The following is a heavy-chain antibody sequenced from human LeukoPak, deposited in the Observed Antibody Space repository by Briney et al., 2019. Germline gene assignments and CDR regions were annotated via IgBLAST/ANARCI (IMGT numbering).Heavy chain of an antibody. CDR1: GFTFSSYE. CDR2: ISSSGRTK. J-gene: IGHJ6*04. CDR3: AREDASALDV. Sequence: GGSLRLSCAASGFTFSSYEMNWVRQAPGKGLEWVSYISSSGRTKYYADSVKGRFTISRDNAKNSLYLQMNSLRAEDTAVYYCAREDASALDVWGKGTTVTISS. D-gene: IGHD3-10*01. V-gene: IGHV3-48*03.